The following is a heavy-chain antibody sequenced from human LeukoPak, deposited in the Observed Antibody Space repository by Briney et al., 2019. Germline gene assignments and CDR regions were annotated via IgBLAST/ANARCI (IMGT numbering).Heavy chain of an antibody. Sequence: GGSLRLSCAASGFTFSSYGMHWVRQAPGKGLEWVSVIYSGGSTYYADSVKGRFTISRDNSKSTLYLQMDSLRAEDTAVYYCARDHSGYFDYWGQGTLVTVSS. CDR3: ARDHSGYFDY. J-gene: IGHJ4*02. CDR1: GFTFSSYG. CDR2: IYSGGST. V-gene: IGHV3-53*01. D-gene: IGHD3-10*01.